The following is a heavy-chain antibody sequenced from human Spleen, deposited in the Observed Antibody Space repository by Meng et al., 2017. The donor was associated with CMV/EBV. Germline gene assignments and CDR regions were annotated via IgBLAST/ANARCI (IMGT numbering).Heavy chain of an antibody. V-gene: IGHV3-23*01. CDR3: AKDDSAYFDFRSGYSTPPDY. J-gene: IGHJ4*02. Sequence: GESLKISCTASGITFSRYAMSWIRQTPGKGLEWVSSLNFGGGGTDYADSVKGRFTISRDNSKNTLYLQMHSLRAEDTAMYYCAKDDSAYFDFRSGYSTPPDYWGQGTLVTVSS. CDR2: LNFGGGGT. D-gene: IGHD3-3*01. CDR1: GITFSRYA.